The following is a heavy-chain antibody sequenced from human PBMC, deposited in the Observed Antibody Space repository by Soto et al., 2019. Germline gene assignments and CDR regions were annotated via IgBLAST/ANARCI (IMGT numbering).Heavy chain of an antibody. CDR2: INAGQGDT. J-gene: IGHJ6*03. CDR1: GYSLASFA. Sequence: ASVKVSCKASGYSLASFATHWVRRAPAQRLEWMGWINAGQGDTKYSQKFQGRVTITRDTSASTAYLELSRLTSEDTAVYYCVRVNHNSEYYYYMAVWGTGTTVTVSS. D-gene: IGHD1-1*01. CDR3: VRVNHNSEYYYYMAV. V-gene: IGHV1-3*01.